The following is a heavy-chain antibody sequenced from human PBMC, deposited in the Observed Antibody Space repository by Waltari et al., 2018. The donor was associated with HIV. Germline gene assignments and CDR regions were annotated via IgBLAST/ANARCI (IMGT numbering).Heavy chain of an antibody. J-gene: IGHJ6*02. CDR1: GITFDDYA. D-gene: IGHD3-3*01. CDR3: VKDGASTIFGVLNGMDV. Sequence: EVQLVESGGGSVQPGRSLRLSCTASGITFDDYAMHWVRQPPGKGLKWVSGISWNSGDIAYADSVKGRFTISRDNTKNSLFLQMNSVRVEDTALYYCVKDGASTIFGVLNGMDVWGQGTTVTVSS. CDR2: ISWNSGDI. V-gene: IGHV3-9*01.